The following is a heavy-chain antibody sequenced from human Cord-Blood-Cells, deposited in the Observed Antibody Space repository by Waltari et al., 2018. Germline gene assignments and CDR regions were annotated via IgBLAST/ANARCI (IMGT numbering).Heavy chain of an antibody. V-gene: IGHV4-39*01. CDR1: GCSISSSSYY. CDR3: ARQSSSWYVNAFDI. D-gene: IGHD6-13*01. CDR2: IYYSGST. J-gene: IGHJ3*02. Sequence: QLQLQESGPGLVKPSETLSLTCTVSGCSISSSSYYWGWIRQPPGKGLEWIGSIYYSGSTYYNPSLKSRVTISVDTSKNQFSLKLSSVTAADTAVYYCARQSSSWYVNAFDIWGQGTMVTVSS.